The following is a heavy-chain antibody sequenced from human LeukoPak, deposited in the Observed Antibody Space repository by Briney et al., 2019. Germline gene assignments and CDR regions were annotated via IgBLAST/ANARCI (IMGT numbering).Heavy chain of an antibody. V-gene: IGHV3-23*01. D-gene: IGHD3-10*01. CDR1: GFTFSSYA. J-gene: IGHJ5*02. CDR2: ISGSGGST. Sequence: GGSLRLSCAASGFTFSSYAMSWVRQAPGKGLEWVSAISGSGGSTYYADSVKGRFTISRDNSKNTLYLQMNSLRAEDTAVYYCAKSPFGVTYGNWFDPWGQGTLVTASS. CDR3: AKSPFGVTYGNWFDP.